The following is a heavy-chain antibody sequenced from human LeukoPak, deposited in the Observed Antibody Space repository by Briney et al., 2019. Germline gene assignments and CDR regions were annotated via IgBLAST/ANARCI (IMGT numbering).Heavy chain of an antibody. CDR2: IYYSGST. D-gene: IGHD3-10*01. V-gene: IGHV4-31*03. CDR3: AREIRYGFGPQGFDY. J-gene: IGHJ4*02. CDR1: GGSISSGGYY. Sequence: PSETLSLTCTVSGGSISSGGYYWSWIRQHPGKGLEWIGYIYYSGSTFYNPSLKSRVTISVDTSKNQFSLKLSSVTAADTAVYYCAREIRYGFGPQGFDYWGQGTLVTVSS.